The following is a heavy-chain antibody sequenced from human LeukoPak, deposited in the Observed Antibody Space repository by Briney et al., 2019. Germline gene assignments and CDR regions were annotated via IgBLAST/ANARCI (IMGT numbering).Heavy chain of an antibody. CDR3: ARGRGGTFDI. D-gene: IGHD3-16*01. Sequence: GGSLRLSCAASGFTFSSYAMSWVRQAPGKGLEWVSAISGSGGSTYYADSVKGRFTIFRDNSKNTLYLQMNSLRAEDTAVYYCARGRGGTFDIWGQGTMVTVSS. CDR2: ISGSGGST. J-gene: IGHJ3*02. V-gene: IGHV3-23*01. CDR1: GFTFSSYA.